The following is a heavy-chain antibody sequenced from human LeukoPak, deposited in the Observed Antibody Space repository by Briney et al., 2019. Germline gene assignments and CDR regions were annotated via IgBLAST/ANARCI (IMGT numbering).Heavy chain of an antibody. V-gene: IGHV1-18*01. CDR3: ARVRRYCGGGSCYSRLYNWFDP. J-gene: IGHJ5*02. CDR1: GGTFSSYA. Sequence: ASVKVSCKASGGTFSSYAISWVRQAPGQGLEWMGWISAYNGNTNYAQKLQGRVTMTTDTSTSTAYMELRSLRSDDTAVYYCARVRRYCGGGSCYSRLYNWFDPWGQGTLVTVSS. CDR2: ISAYNGNT. D-gene: IGHD2-15*01.